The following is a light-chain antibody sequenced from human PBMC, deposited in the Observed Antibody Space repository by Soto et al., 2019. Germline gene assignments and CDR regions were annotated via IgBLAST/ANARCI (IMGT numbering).Light chain of an antibody. Sequence: QSALTQPASVSGSPGQSITISCTGTSSDVGGYNYVSWYQHHPGKAPKLTIYDASNRPSGVSNRFSGSKSGDTASLTISGLQAEDEADYYCSSYTSGSTLVFGGRTKVTVL. CDR2: DAS. J-gene: IGLJ2*01. CDR1: SSDVGGYNY. V-gene: IGLV2-14*03. CDR3: SSYTSGSTLV.